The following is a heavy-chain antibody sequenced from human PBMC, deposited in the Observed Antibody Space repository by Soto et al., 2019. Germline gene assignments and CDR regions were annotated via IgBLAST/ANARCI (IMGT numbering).Heavy chain of an antibody. CDR3: ATRGCSYGYSLYYYYYGMDV. Sequence: QVQLVQSGAEVKKPGSSVKVSCKASGGTFSSYAISWVRQAPGQGLEWMGGIIPIFGTANYAQKFQGRVTITADESTSTAYMELSSLRSEDTAVYYCATRGCSYGYSLYYYYYGMDVWGQGTTVTVSS. V-gene: IGHV1-69*01. CDR1: GGTFSSYA. D-gene: IGHD5-18*01. CDR2: IIPIFGTA. J-gene: IGHJ6*02.